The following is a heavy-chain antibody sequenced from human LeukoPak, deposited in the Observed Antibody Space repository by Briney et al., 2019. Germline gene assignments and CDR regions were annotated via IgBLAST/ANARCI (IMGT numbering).Heavy chain of an antibody. CDR1: GFTFSSYS. CDR3: ASLGTSDQSHY. J-gene: IGHJ4*02. Sequence: GGSLRLSCAASGFTFSSYSMNWVRQAPGKGLEWVSSISSSSSYIYYADSVKGRFTISRDNSKNTLFLQMNSLRVEDTALYYCASLGTSDQSHYWGQGTLVTVSS. V-gene: IGHV3-21*04. CDR2: ISSSSSYI. D-gene: IGHD1-7*01.